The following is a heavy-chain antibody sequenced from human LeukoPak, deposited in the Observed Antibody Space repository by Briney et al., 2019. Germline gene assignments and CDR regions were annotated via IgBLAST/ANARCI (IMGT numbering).Heavy chain of an antibody. V-gene: IGHV4-59*01. J-gene: IGHJ5*02. CDR2: IYYSGST. D-gene: IGHD6-19*01. CDR3: ASAVAGLDWFDP. Sequence: SETLSLTCTVSGGSISSYYWSWIRQPPGKGLEWIGYIYYSGSTNYNPSLKSRVTISVDTSKNQFSLKLSFVTAADTAVYYCASAVAGLDWFDPWGQGTLVTVSS. CDR1: GGSISSYY.